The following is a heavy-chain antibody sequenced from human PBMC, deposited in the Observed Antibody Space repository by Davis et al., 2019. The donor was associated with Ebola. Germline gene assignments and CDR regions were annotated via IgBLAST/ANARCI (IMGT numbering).Heavy chain of an antibody. CDR1: GFTFSSYS. CDR2: ISSSSSTI. V-gene: IGHV3-48*02. D-gene: IGHD2-2*02. CDR3: ARDTRYCSGASCYSVFDV. Sequence: GESLKISCAASGFTFSSYSMNWVRQAPGKGLEWVSYISSSSSTIYYADSVKGRFTISRDNAENSLYLQMDSLRDEDTAVYYCARDTRYCSGASCYSVFDVWGQGTMVTVSS. J-gene: IGHJ3*01.